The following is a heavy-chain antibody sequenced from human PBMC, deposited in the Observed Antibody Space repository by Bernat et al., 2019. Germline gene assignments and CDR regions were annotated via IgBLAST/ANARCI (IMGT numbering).Heavy chain of an antibody. CDR3: ARDLLTAGREVPYGGDY. Sequence: QVQLLESGGGVVQPGRSLRLSCAASGFTFSSYAMHWVRQAPGKGLEWVAVISYDGSNKYYADSVKGRFTISRDNSKNTLYLQMNSLRAEDTAVYYCARDLLTAGREVPYGGDYWGQGTLVTVSS. CDR1: GFTFSSYA. CDR2: ISYDGSNK. J-gene: IGHJ4*02. V-gene: IGHV3-30-3*01. D-gene: IGHD2-21*02.